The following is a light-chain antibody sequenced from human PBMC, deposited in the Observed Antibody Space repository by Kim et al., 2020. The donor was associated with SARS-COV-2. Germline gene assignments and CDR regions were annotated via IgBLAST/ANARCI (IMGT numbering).Light chain of an antibody. CDR3: HQYQSYPYT. Sequence: SASVGDRVTITCRASQSMNSWWAWYEQQPGTAPKLLIYDASSLQSGVPPRFSGRGSGTEFTLPISSLQPDDFATYYCHQYQSYPYTFGQGNKLEI. J-gene: IGKJ2*01. CDR2: DAS. V-gene: IGKV1-5*01. CDR1: QSMNSW.